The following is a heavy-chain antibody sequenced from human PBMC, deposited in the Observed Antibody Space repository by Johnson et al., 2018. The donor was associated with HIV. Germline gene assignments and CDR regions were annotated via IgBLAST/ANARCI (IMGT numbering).Heavy chain of an antibody. D-gene: IGHD1-26*01. CDR3: ARDSGGKYYIMDAFDI. V-gene: IGHV3-7*01. CDR2: INQDESEK. CDR1: GFTFNSYA. J-gene: IGHJ3*02. Sequence: VQLVESGGGVVQPGRSLRLSCAASGFTFNSYAMHWVRQAPGKGLEWVANINQDESEKYYVDSVKGRFTISRDNAKNSLYLQMNSLRTEDTAVYYCARDSGGKYYIMDAFDIWGQGTMVTVSS.